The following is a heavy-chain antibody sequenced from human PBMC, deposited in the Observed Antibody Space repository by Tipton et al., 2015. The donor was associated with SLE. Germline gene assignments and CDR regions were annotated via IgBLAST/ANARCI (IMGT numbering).Heavy chain of an antibody. CDR1: GFTFSSYA. CDR2: ISGSGGST. D-gene: IGHD3-10*01. Sequence: GSLRLSCAASGFTFSSYAMSWVRQAPGKGLEWVSAISGSGGSTYYADSVKGRFTISRDNSKNTLYLQMNSLRGEDTALYYCARELGIRGVTGCYMDVWGKGTTVTVSS. J-gene: IGHJ6*03. CDR3: ARELGIRGVTGCYMDV. V-gene: IGHV3-23*01.